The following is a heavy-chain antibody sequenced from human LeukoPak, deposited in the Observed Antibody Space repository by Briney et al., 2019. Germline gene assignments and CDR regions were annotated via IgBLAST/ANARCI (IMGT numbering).Heavy chain of an antibody. CDR3: AKPTSGSGSFLIDY. Sequence: GGSLRLSCAASGFSFSNYGMHWVRQAPGKGLEWVAVIWDDGSYKYYADSVKGRFTISRDDSKNTLYLQITSLRAEDTAIYYCAKPTSGSGSFLIDYWGQGTLVTVSS. D-gene: IGHD1-26*01. CDR1: GFSFSNYG. V-gene: IGHV3-33*06. J-gene: IGHJ4*02. CDR2: IWDDGSYK.